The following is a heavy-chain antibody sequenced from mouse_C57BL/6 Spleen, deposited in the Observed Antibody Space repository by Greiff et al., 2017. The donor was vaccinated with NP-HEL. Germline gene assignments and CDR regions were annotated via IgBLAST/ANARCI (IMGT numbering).Heavy chain of an antibody. V-gene: IGHV1-69*01. J-gene: IGHJ2*01. D-gene: IGHD1-1*01. Sequence: QVQLQQPGAELVMPGASVKLSCKASGYTFTSYWMHWVKQRPGQGLEWIGEIDPSDSYTNYNQKFKGKSTLTVDKSSSTAYMQLSSLTSEDSAVYYCASSDYYGSSPWFAYWGQGTTLTVSS. CDR1: GYTFTSYW. CDR3: ASSDYYGSSPWFAY. CDR2: IDPSDSYT.